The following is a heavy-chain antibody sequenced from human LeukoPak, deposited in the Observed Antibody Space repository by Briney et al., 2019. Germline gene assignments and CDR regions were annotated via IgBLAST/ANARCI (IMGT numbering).Heavy chain of an antibody. J-gene: IGHJ1*01. D-gene: IGHD1-26*01. CDR1: GGTLSIYA. Sequence: SVNVSCKASGGTLSIYAISWVPQAPGQGLECRGRTIPIFGTATYAQKFQGRVTITTDESTSTAYMELSSLRSEDTAVYYCARDPLSSVGATIGHFQHWGQGTLVTVSS. V-gene: IGHV1-69*05. CDR3: ARDPLSSVGATIGHFQH. CDR2: TIPIFGTA.